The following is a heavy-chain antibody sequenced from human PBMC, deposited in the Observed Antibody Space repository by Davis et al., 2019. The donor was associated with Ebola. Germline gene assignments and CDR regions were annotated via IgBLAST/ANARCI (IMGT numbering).Heavy chain of an antibody. CDR3: ARDEKYYYDSSGYYQRRMMDV. CDR1: GGSISSSSYY. CDR2: IYYSGST. V-gene: IGHV4-39*07. J-gene: IGHJ6*02. D-gene: IGHD3-22*01. Sequence: SETLSLTCTVSGGSISSSSYYWGWIRQPPGKGLEWIGSIYYSGSTYYNPFLKSRVTISVDTSKNQFSLKLSSVTAADTAVYYCARDEKYYYDSSGYYQRRMMDVWGQGTTVTVSS.